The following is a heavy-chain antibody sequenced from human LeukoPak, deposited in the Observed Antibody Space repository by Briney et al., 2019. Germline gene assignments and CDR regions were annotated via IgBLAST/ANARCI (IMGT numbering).Heavy chain of an antibody. CDR3: ARDQSNGVAGTVFDY. Sequence: PSQTLSLTCDISGDSVSSNSAAWNRIRQSPSRGLEWLGRTYYRSKWSNDYAVSVKSRITINSDTSKNQFSPQLISVTPDDTAVYYCARDQSNGVAGTVFDYWGQGTLVTVSS. CDR2: TYYRSKWSN. J-gene: IGHJ4*02. D-gene: IGHD6-19*01. CDR1: GDSVSSNSAA. V-gene: IGHV6-1*01.